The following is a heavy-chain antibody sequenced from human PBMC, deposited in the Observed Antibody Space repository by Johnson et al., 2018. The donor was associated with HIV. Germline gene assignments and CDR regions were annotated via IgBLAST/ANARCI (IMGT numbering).Heavy chain of an antibody. CDR2: ISYDGSNK. V-gene: IGHV3-30-3*01. CDR1: GFTVSSNY. J-gene: IGHJ3*02. CDR3: ITIFGADAFDI. Sequence: QVQLVESGGGLVKPGGSLRLSCAASGFTVSSNYMSWVRQAPGKGLEWVAVISYDGSNKYYADSVKGRFTISRDNSKNTLYLQMNSLRAEDTAVYYCITIFGADAFDIWGQGTMVTVSS. D-gene: IGHD3-3*01.